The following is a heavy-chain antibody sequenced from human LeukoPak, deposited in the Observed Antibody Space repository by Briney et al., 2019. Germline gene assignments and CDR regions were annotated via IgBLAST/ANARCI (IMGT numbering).Heavy chain of an antibody. CDR2: IYHSGST. D-gene: IGHD1-26*01. CDR1: GGSISSSDYY. Sequence: SETLSLTCTVSGGSISSSDYYWVWIRQPPGKGLEWIGSIYHSGSTYYNPSLKSRVTTSVDTSKNQFSLKLSSVTAADTAVYYCARVQWELSSYFDYWGQGTLVAVSS. V-gene: IGHV4-39*07. J-gene: IGHJ4*02. CDR3: ARVQWELSSYFDY.